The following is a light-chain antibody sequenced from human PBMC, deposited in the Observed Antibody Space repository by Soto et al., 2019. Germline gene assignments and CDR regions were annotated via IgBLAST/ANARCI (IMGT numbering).Light chain of an antibody. CDR1: QSVINN. J-gene: IGKJ4*01. Sequence: EIVMTQSPAPLSVSPGERVTLSCRASQSVINNLAWYQHNPGQAPRLLISYASTGATVIPARFTVSEYGTNFTLTITSQQSEDFAIYYCQQFHRWPVTFGGGAKVEI. CDR2: YAS. CDR3: QQFHRWPVT. V-gene: IGKV3-15*01.